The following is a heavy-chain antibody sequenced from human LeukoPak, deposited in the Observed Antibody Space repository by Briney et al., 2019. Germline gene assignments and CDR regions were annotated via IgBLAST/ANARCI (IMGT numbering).Heavy chain of an antibody. D-gene: IGHD2/OR15-2a*01. CDR1: GGSISSGSYY. J-gene: IGHJ4*02. V-gene: IGHV4-61*02. CDR3: ARVISWGYFDY. CDR2: IYTSGST. Sequence: PSETLSLTCTVSGGSISSGSYYWSWIRQPAGKGLEWIGRIYTSGSTNYNPSLKSRVTISVDTSKNQFSLKLSSVTAADTAVYYCARVISWGYFDYWGQGTLVTVSS.